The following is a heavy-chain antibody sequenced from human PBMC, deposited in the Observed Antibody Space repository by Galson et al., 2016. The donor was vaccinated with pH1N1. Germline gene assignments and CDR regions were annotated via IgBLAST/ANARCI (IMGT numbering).Heavy chain of an antibody. CDR1: GGAFSGYY. CDR3: TRGKRGTYYFDSSGYSFAH. CDR2: SKDGGSA. V-gene: IGHV4-34*01. D-gene: IGHD3-22*01. J-gene: IGHJ5*02. Sequence: SETLSLTCEVHGGAFSGYYWNWIRQPPGKGLEWIGESKDGGSANYNPSLESRVTISVETSKNQISLKLNSVTAADTAVYYCTRGKRGTYYFDSSGYSFAHWGPGTLVTVSS.